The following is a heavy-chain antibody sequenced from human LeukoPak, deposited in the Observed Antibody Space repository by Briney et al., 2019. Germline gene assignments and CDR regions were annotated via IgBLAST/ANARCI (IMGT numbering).Heavy chain of an antibody. Sequence: SVKVSCKASGGTFSSYAISWVRQAPGQGLEWMGRIIPIFGTANYAQKFQGRVTITTDESTSTAYMERSSLRSEDTAVYYCARGGGSRKYYFDYWGQGTLVTVSS. J-gene: IGHJ4*02. CDR3: ARGGGSRKYYFDY. CDR2: IIPIFGTA. D-gene: IGHD1-26*01. V-gene: IGHV1-69*05. CDR1: GGTFSSYA.